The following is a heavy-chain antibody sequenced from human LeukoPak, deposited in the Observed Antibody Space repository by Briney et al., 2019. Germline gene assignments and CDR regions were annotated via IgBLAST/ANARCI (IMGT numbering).Heavy chain of an antibody. V-gene: IGHV3-53*01. CDR3: ARVGTIAAAGFY. CDR1: GFTVSSNY. J-gene: IGHJ4*02. CDR2: IYSGGST. Sequence: GVLRLSCAASGFTVSSNYMSWVRQAPGKGLEWVSVIYSGGSTYYADSVKGRFTISRDNSKNTLYLQMNSLRAKDTAVYYCARVGTIAAAGFYWGQGTLVTVSS. D-gene: IGHD6-13*01.